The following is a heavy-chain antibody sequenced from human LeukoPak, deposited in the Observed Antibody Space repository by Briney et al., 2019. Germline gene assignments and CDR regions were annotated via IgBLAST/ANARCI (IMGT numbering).Heavy chain of an antibody. D-gene: IGHD3-22*01. CDR1: GGSISTYY. Sequence: PSETLSLTCTVSGGSISTYYWSWIRQPPGKGLEWIGYIYYSGSTYYNPSLKSRVTISVDTSKNQFSLKLSSVTAADTAVYYCARSAGNLIVVDPFDYWGQGTLVTVSS. CDR3: ARSAGNLIVVDPFDY. CDR2: IYYSGST. J-gene: IGHJ4*02. V-gene: IGHV4-59*12.